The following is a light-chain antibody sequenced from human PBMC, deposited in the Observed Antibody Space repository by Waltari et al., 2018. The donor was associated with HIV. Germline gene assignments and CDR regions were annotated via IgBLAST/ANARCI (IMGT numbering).Light chain of an antibody. CDR1: QGISSS. J-gene: IGKJ3*01. Sequence: AIRMTQSPSSFSASTGDRVTITCRASQGISSSLAWYQQKPGKAPKLLIYAASTLQSGVPSRFSGSGSGTDFTLTISCLQSEDFATYYCQQYYDYPFTFGPGTKVDIK. CDR2: AAS. V-gene: IGKV1-8*01. CDR3: QQYYDYPFT.